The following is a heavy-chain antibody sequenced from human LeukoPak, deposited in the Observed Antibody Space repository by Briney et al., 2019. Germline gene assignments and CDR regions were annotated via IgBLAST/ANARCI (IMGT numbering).Heavy chain of an antibody. CDR2: IYYSGST. CDR3: ARVVVVVPAAVLRTRFDP. Sequence: PSETLSLTCTVSGGSISSGDYYWSWIRQPPGKGLEWIGYIYYSGSTYCNPSLKSRVTISVDTSKNRFSLKLSSVTAADTAVYYCARVVVVVPAAVLRTRFDPWGQGTLVTVSS. J-gene: IGHJ5*02. D-gene: IGHD2-2*01. CDR1: GGSISSGDYY. V-gene: IGHV4-30-4*08.